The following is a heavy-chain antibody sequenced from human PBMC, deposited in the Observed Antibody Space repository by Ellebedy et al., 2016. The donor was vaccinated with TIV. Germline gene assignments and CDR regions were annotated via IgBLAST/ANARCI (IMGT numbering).Heavy chain of an antibody. CDR2: INPSGGST. CDR3: ARSVTMVRGVIVPNYYYYGMDV. D-gene: IGHD3-10*01. Sequence: ASVKVSCXASGYTFTSYYMHWVRQAPGQGLEWMGIINPSGGSTSYAQKFQGRVTMTRDTSTSTVYMELSSLRSEDTAVYYCARSVTMVRGVIVPNYYYYGMDVWGQGTTVTVSS. V-gene: IGHV1-46*01. J-gene: IGHJ6*02. CDR1: GYTFTSYY.